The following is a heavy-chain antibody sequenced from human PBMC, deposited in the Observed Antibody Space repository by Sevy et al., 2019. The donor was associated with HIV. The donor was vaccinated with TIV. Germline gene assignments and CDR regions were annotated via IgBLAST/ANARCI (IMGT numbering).Heavy chain of an antibody. CDR3: ARHGPSWVDAFDI. Sequence: SETLSLTCTVSDGSISNSHWSWIREPPGKGLEWIGDVYYSGTTNYNPSLKSRVTISVDTSNNQFSLNLSSVTAADTAVYYCARHGPSWVDAFDIWGQGTMVTVSS. CDR2: VYYSGTT. J-gene: IGHJ3*02. D-gene: IGHD3-10*01. CDR1: DGSISNSH. V-gene: IGHV4-59*01.